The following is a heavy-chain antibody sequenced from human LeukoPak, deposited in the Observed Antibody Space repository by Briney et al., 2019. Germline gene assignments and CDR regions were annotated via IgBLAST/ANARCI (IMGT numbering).Heavy chain of an antibody. Sequence: ASVRVSCKASGYIFIVHYIHWVRQAPGQGLEWMGWISPNSGGTNYAQTFQGRVTMTRDTSMSTVYMELSSLRSDDTAVYYCARDQSVATNGRGYDYYMDVWGKGTTVTVSS. J-gene: IGHJ6*03. V-gene: IGHV1-2*02. D-gene: IGHD5-12*01. CDR3: ARDQSVATNGRGYDYYMDV. CDR2: ISPNSGGT. CDR1: GYIFIVHY.